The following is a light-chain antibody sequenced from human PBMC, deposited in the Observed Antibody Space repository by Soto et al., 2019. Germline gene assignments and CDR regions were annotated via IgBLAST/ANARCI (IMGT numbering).Light chain of an antibody. J-gene: IGKJ4*01. CDR1: QSVSSNF. CDR3: QQYHDWVT. CDR2: AAS. Sequence: EIVLTQSPGTLSLSPGEGATLSCRASQSVSSNFLAWYQQKPGQAPRLLIYAASSRATGISDRFSGSGSETDFTFTIRRLEPEDSAVYFCQQYHDWVTFGGGTRVEI. V-gene: IGKV3-20*01.